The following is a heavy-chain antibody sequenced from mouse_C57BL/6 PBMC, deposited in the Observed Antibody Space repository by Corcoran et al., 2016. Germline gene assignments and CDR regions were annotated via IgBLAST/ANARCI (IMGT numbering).Heavy chain of an antibody. D-gene: IGHD2-4*01. CDR1: GISLSTSGMG. J-gene: IGHJ3*01. CDR3: ARRAQDYEFAY. Sequence: QVTLKESGPGILQSSQTLSLTCSFSGISLSTSGMGVSWIRQPSGKGLEWLAHIYWDDDKRYNPSLKSRLTISKDTSRNQVFLKITSVDTADTATYYCARRAQDYEFAYWGQGTLVTVSA. CDR2: IYWDDDK. V-gene: IGHV8-12*01.